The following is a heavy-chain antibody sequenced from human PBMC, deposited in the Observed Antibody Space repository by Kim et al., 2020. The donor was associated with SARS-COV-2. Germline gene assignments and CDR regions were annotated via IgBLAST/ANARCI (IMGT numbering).Heavy chain of an antibody. D-gene: IGHD1-26*01. CDR3: ARGSWSGSYPPFQH. J-gene: IGHJ1*01. CDR2: INPSDCST. Sequence: ASVKVSCKASGYIFTSYYMHWVRQAPGQGLEWMGIINPSDCSTTYAQKFQGRVTMTRDTSTSTVYMELSSLRAEDTAVYYCARGSWSGSYPPFQHWGRGTLVTVSS. V-gene: IGHV1-46*01. CDR1: GYIFTSYY.